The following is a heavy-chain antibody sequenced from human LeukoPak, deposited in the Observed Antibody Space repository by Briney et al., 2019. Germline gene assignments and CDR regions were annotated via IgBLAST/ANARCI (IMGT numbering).Heavy chain of an antibody. CDR3: AKVSSSSPYFDY. J-gene: IGHJ4*02. Sequence: GGSLRPSCAASGLTFSIYAMSWVRQAPGRVLGWVSAISGSGGSTYYAVSVKGRFTISRDNSENTMYLQMNSVRAEDTAVYYCAKVSSSSPYFDYWGQGTLVTVSS. CDR1: GLTFSIYA. D-gene: IGHD6-6*01. CDR2: ISGSGGST. V-gene: IGHV3-23*01.